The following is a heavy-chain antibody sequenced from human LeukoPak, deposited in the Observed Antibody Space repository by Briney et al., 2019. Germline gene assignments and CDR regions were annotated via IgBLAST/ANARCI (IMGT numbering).Heavy chain of an antibody. V-gene: IGHV3-7*01. CDR2: IKQDGSEK. J-gene: IGHJ3*02. D-gene: IGHD3-10*01. CDR1: GFTFSNYW. CDR3: ARGQELWFVDKGASAPAGLFDI. Sequence: GGSLRLSCGASGFTFSNYWMSWVRQAPGKGLEWVANIKQDGSEKYYVDSVKGRFTISRDNAKNSLYLQMNSLRAEDTAVYYCARGQELWFVDKGASAPAGLFDIWGQGTMVTVSS.